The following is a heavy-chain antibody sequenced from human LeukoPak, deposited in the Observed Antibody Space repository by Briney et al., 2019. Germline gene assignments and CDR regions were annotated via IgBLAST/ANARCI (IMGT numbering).Heavy chain of an antibody. CDR1: GGSFSGYY. D-gene: IGHD2-2*01. CDR2: INHSGST. Sequence: ETLSLTCAVYGGSFSGYYWTWIRQPPGKGLEWIGEINHSGSTNYNPSLKSRVTISVDTSKNQFSLKLSSVTAADTAMYYCARYQLLQYYYYGMDVWDQGTTVTVSS. V-gene: IGHV4-34*01. J-gene: IGHJ6*02. CDR3: ARYQLLQYYYYGMDV.